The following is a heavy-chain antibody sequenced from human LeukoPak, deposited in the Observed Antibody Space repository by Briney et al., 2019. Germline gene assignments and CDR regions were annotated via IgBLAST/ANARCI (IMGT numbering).Heavy chain of an antibody. Sequence: SETLSLTCTVSGGSISGSTYFWGWIRQSPGKGLEWIGSIYYSGSTYYNPSLKSRVTISVDTSKNQFSLKLSSVTAADTAVYYCARRYYDFWSGSYYYYYGMDVWGQGTTVTVSS. CDR2: IYYSGST. CDR3: ARRYYDFWSGSYYYYYGMDV. CDR1: GGSISGSTYF. V-gene: IGHV4-39*01. J-gene: IGHJ6*02. D-gene: IGHD3-3*01.